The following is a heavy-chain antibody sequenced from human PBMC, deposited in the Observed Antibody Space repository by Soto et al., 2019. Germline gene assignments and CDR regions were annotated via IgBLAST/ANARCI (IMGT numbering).Heavy chain of an antibody. CDR2: INHSGST. CDR1: GGSFSGYY. V-gene: IGHV4-34*01. D-gene: IGHD4-17*01. J-gene: IGHJ4*02. Sequence: QVQLQQWGARLLKPSETLSLTCAVYGGSFSGYYWSWIRQPPGKGLEWIGEINHSGSTNYNPSRKSRVTISVDTSKNQFSLKLSSVTAADTAVYYCARRERVTTSSDYWGQGTLVTVSS. CDR3: ARRERVTTSSDY.